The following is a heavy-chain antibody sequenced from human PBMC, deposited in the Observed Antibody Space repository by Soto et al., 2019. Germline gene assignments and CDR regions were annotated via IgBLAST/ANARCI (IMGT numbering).Heavy chain of an antibody. CDR3: ARDEPKYSLDY. Sequence: QVQLVESGGGVVQPGRSLRLSCAASGFTFSSYGMHWVRQAPGKGLEWVAVIWYVGSNKYYADSVKGRFTISRDNSKNTLYLQMNSLRAEDTAVYYCARDEPKYSLDYWGQGTLVTVSS. J-gene: IGHJ4*02. CDR1: GFTFSSYG. D-gene: IGHD5-18*01. V-gene: IGHV3-33*01. CDR2: IWYVGSNK.